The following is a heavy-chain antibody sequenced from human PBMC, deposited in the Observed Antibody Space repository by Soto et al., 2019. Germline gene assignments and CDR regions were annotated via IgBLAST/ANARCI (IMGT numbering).Heavy chain of an antibody. CDR1: GFTFSSYG. CDR2: ISYDGSNK. J-gene: IGHJ4*02. CDR3: AKAWRPYDIVTGYPEGY. V-gene: IGHV3-30*18. Sequence: QVQLVESGGGVVQPGRSLRLSCAASGFTFSSYGTHWVRQAPGTGLERVAVISYDGSNKYYADSVKGRFTISRDNSKSPLYLPMNSLSAEDTAVYYCAKAWRPYDIVTGYPEGYWGQRTLVTVSS. D-gene: IGHD3-9*01.